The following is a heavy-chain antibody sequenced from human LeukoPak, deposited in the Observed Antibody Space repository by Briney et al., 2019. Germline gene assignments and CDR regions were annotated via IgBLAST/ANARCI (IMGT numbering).Heavy chain of an antibody. CDR2: IYYSGTT. V-gene: IGHV4-39*07. Sequence: PSETLSLTCTVSGGSISSSSYYWGWIRQPPGKGLEWIGNIYYSGTTYYNPSLESRVTISLDTSKNQFSLNLSSVTAADTAVYYCARVGISSGYYSEPFDYWGQGTPVTVSS. CDR3: ARVGISSGYYSEPFDY. J-gene: IGHJ4*02. D-gene: IGHD3-22*01. CDR1: GGSISSSSYY.